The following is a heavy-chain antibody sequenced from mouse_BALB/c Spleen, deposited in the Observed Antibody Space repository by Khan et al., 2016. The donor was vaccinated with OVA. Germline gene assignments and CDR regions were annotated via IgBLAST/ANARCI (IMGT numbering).Heavy chain of an antibody. CDR3: ARSGYGSLGY. D-gene: IGHD1-1*01. CDR2: IYPGSGST. Sequence: QVQLKQSGPVLVKPGASVKMSCKASGYTFTDYIINWVRQRTGQGLEWIGQIYPGSGSTYYNEKFKGKATLTADKSSNTAYMQLRSLTSEDSAVCFCARSGYGSLGYWGQGTTLTVSS. CDR1: GYTFTDYI. J-gene: IGHJ2*01. V-gene: IGHV1-77*01.